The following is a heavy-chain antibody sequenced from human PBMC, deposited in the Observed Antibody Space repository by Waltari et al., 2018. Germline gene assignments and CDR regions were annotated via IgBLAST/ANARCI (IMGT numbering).Heavy chain of an antibody. J-gene: IGHJ4*02. Sequence: QVQLVESGGGVVQPGGSLRLSCAASGFTFSSYVMHWVRQAPGKGLEWVAFIRYDGSNKYYADSVKGRFTISRDNSKNTLYLQMNSLRAEDTAVYYCAKDEMVQGVIKRKALNWGQGTLVTVSS. CDR1: GFTFSSYV. CDR3: AKDEMVQGVIKRKALN. D-gene: IGHD3-10*01. CDR2: IRYDGSNK. V-gene: IGHV3-30*02.